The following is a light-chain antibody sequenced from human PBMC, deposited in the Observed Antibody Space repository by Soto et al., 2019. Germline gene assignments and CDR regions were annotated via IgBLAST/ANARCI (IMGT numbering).Light chain of an antibody. CDR3: QSYDSTLSDRYV. CDR1: SSNIGAGYD. CDR2: GNI. Sequence: QSVLTQPPSVSGAPGQRVTISCTGSSSNIGAGYDVHWYQQRPGTGPKLLIFGNINRPSGVPDRFSGSKSGTSASLAITGLQAVDEGDYYCQSYDSTLSDRYVFGTGTKV. J-gene: IGLJ1*01. V-gene: IGLV1-40*01.